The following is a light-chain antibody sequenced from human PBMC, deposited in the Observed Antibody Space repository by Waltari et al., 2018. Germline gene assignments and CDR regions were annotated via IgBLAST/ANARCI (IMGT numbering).Light chain of an antibody. CDR3: QQYDNWPI. Sequence: EIVMTQSPSTLSVSPGESVTLSCRASQSIATNLAWYQQKPGQAPSRLISGASTRATGVPARFSGSGSGTEFSLTISSLQSEDFAVYYCQQYDNWPIFGPGTKVDLK. V-gene: IGKV3-15*01. J-gene: IGKJ3*01. CDR2: GAS. CDR1: QSIATN.